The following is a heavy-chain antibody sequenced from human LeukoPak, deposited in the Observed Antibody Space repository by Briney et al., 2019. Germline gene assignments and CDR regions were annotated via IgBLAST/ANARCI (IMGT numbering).Heavy chain of an antibody. CDR3: VEGPIAAGMESYMCHQ. Sequence: KPGGSLRFSCAASGFTFCDYYLNWIRQAPGKGLDWVSCISSSGNTIYYADSVKGRFTISRDNGKNSLYLQMHSLRAEDTAVYDCVEGPIAAGMESYMCHQGGEGIRVSLSS. J-gene: IGHJ1*01. CDR1: GFTFCDYY. D-gene: IGHD6-25*01. CDR2: ISSSGNTI. V-gene: IGHV3-11*04.